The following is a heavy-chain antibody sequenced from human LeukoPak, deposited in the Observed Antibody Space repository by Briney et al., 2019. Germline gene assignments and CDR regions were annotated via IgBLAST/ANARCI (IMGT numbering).Heavy chain of an antibody. CDR2: IYHSGST. V-gene: IGHV4-4*02. CDR1: GGSISSSNW. D-gene: IGHD3-16*01. Sequence: SETLSLTCAVSGGSISSSNWWSWVRQPPGKGLEWIGYIYHSGSTYYNPSLKSRVTISVDRSKNQFSLKLSSVTAADTAVYYCARVGGDLFDFDYWGQGTLVTVSS. J-gene: IGHJ4*02. CDR3: ARVGGDLFDFDY.